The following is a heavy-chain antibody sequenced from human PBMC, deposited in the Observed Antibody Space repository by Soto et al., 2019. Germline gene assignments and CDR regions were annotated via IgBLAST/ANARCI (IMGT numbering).Heavy chain of an antibody. CDR3: ARDRRGYSNGQGFDY. CDR1: GYTSTSYG. D-gene: IGHD5-18*01. Sequence: APVKVSCKASGYTSTSYGISWVRQAPGQGLEWMGWISAYNGNTNDAQKLQGRVTMTTDTSTSTAYIELRSQRSDDTAVYYCARDRRGYSNGQGFDYWGQGTLVT. J-gene: IGHJ4*02. CDR2: ISAYNGNT. V-gene: IGHV1-18*01.